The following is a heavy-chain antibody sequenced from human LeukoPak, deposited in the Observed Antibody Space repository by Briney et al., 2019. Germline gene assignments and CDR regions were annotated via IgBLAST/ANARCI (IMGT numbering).Heavy chain of an antibody. CDR2: IKQDGSEK. CDR3: ATTLIREGSFT. Sequence: PGGSLRLSCAVSRFTFSSYWMSWVRQGPGKGLEWVANIKQDGSEKYYVDSVKGRFTISRDNAKNSLYLQMNGLRAEDTAVYYCATTLIREGSFTWGQGTLVTVSS. J-gene: IGHJ5*02. D-gene: IGHD3-10*01. CDR1: RFTFSSYW. V-gene: IGHV3-7*01.